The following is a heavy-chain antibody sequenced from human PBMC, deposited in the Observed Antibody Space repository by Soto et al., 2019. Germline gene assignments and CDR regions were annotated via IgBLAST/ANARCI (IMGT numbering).Heavy chain of an antibody. J-gene: IGHJ2*01. CDR1: GYTFTSYY. D-gene: IGHD3-10*01. CDR3: ARDIAMVTKHWFFDL. CDR2: INPSVGTT. V-gene: IGHV1-46*03. Sequence: GASVKVSCTASGYTFTSYYMHWVRQAPGQGLEWMGVINPSVGTTSYAQKFQGRVTMTRDTSTSIVYMELSSLRSEDTAVYYCARDIAMVTKHWFFDLWGRGTLVTVSS.